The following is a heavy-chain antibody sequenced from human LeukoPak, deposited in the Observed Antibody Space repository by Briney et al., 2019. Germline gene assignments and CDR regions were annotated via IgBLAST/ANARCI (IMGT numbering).Heavy chain of an antibody. V-gene: IGHV3-30*02. CDR1: GFTFSSYG. Sequence: TGGSLRLSCAASGFTFSSYGMHWVRQAPGKGLEWVALIRYDGSSEYYADSVKGRFTISRDNSKNTLYLQMNSLRPEDTAVYYCAKDPTVTTFYYYYMDVWGNGTTVTISS. CDR3: AKDPTVTTFYYYYMDV. J-gene: IGHJ6*03. CDR2: IRYDGSSE. D-gene: IGHD4-17*01.